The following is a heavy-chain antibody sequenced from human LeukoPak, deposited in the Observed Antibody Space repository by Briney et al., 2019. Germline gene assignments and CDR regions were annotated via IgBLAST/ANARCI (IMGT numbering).Heavy chain of an antibody. Sequence: PGGSLRLSCAASGFTFSSYAMHWVRQAPGKGLEWVAVISYDGSNKYYADSVKGRFTISRDNSKNTLYLQMNSLRAEDTAVYYCAKDTRNCGGDCYTLYFDYWGQGTLVTVSS. J-gene: IGHJ4*02. D-gene: IGHD2-21*02. CDR3: AKDTRNCGGDCYTLYFDY. CDR2: ISYDGSNK. CDR1: GFTFSSYA. V-gene: IGHV3-30-3*01.